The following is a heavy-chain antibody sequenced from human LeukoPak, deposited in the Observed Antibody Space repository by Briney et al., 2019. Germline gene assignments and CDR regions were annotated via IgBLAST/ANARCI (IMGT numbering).Heavy chain of an antibody. V-gene: IGHV4-59*01. CDR3: AILKGTEYYYYGMDV. CDR1: GASISSYY. CDR2: IYYSGST. Sequence: SETLSLTCTVSGASISSYYWSWIRQPPGKGLEWIGYIYYSGSTNYNPSLKSRVTISVDTSKNQFSLKLSSVTAADTAVYYCAILKGTEYYYYGMDVWGQGTTVTVSS. J-gene: IGHJ6*02. D-gene: IGHD3/OR15-3a*01.